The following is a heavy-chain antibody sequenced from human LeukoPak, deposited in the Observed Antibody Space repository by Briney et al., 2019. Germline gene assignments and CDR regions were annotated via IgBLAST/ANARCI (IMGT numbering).Heavy chain of an antibody. D-gene: IGHD2-15*01. V-gene: IGHV3-30*03. J-gene: IGHJ6*02. CDR2: ISYDGSNK. CDR3: ALVVAATPYYYGMDV. Sequence: GGSLRLSCAASGFTFSSYGMHWVRQAPGKGLEWVAVISYDGSNKYYADSVKGRFTISRDNSKNTLYLQMNSLRAEDTAVYYCALVVAATPYYYGMDVRGQGTTVTVSS. CDR1: GFTFSSYG.